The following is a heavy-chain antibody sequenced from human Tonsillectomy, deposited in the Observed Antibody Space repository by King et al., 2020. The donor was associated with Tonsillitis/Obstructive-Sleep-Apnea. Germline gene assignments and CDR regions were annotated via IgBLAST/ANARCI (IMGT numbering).Heavy chain of an antibody. CDR3: AKSPAPPTALVPHYFDH. CDR2: ISYDGSDK. V-gene: IGHV3-30*18. CDR1: GFTFSNYG. Sequence: VQLVESGGGVVQPGRSLRLSCAASGFTFSNYGMHWVRQAPGKGLEWVAVISYDGSDKYYADSVKGRFTISRDNSKNTLYLLMNSLRAEDTAGYYCAKSPAPPTALVPHYFDHWGQGTLVTVSS. D-gene: IGHD5-18*01. J-gene: IGHJ4*02.